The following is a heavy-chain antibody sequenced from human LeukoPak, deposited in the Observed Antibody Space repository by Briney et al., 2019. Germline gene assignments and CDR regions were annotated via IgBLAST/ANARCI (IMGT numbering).Heavy chain of an antibody. V-gene: IGHV3-33*01. CDR2: IWYDGSNK. CDR3: VRDYHGSGPDY. D-gene: IGHD3-10*01. CDR1: GFSFNSHG. J-gene: IGHJ4*02. Sequence: PGGSLRLSCTASGFSFNSHGMHWVRQAPGKGLEWVAVIWYDGSNKYYADSVKGRFTISRDNSKNTVDLRMNSLRAEDTAVYYCVRDYHGSGPDYWGQGTLVTVSS.